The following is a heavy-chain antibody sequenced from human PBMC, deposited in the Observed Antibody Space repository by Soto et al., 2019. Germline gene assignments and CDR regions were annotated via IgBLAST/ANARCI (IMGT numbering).Heavy chain of an antibody. V-gene: IGHV3-21*01. CDR2: ISSSSSYI. Sequence: GVLRLSCAASGFTFSSYSMNWVRQAPGKGLEWVSSISSSSSYIYYADSVKGRFTISRDNAKNSLYLQMNSLRAEDTAVYYCARDPDPAAAPYYYYGMDVWGQGTTVTVSS. CDR1: GFTFSSYS. J-gene: IGHJ6*02. D-gene: IGHD2-2*01. CDR3: ARDPDPAAAPYYYYGMDV.